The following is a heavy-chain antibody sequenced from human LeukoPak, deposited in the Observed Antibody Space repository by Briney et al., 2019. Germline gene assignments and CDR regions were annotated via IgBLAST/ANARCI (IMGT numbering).Heavy chain of an antibody. J-gene: IGHJ4*02. Sequence: GASVKVSCKASGGTFSSYAISWVRQAPGQGLEWMGIINPSGGSTSYAQKFQGRVTMTRDTSTSTVYMELSSLRSEDTAVYYCARPSNTGYSSSWYLSPIDYWGQGTLVTVSS. D-gene: IGHD6-13*01. CDR1: GGTFSSYA. CDR3: ARPSNTGYSSSWYLSPIDY. V-gene: IGHV1-46*01. CDR2: INPSGGST.